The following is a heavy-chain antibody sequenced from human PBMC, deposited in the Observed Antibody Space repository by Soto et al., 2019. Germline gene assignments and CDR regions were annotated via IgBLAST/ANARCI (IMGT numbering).Heavy chain of an antibody. D-gene: IGHD1-26*01. CDR1: GYTFTSYG. CDR3: ARLETYSGSYYPEAFDI. CDR2: INAYNGNT. J-gene: IGHJ3*02. V-gene: IGHV1-18*01. Sequence: ASVKVSCKASGYTFTSYGISWVRQAPGQGLEWMGWINAYNGNTNYAHKLQGRVTMNTDTSTSTGYMELSSLRSDDTGVYYCARLETYSGSYYPEAFDIWGQGTMVTVSS.